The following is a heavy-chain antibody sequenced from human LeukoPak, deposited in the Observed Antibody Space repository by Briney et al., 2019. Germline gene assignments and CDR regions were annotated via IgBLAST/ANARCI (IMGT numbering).Heavy chain of an antibody. J-gene: IGHJ4*02. CDR1: GFTFDDYA. CDR2: ISWNSGSI. Sequence: GGSLRLSCAASGFTFDDYAMHWVRQAPGKGLEWVSGISWNSGSIGYADSVKGQLTISRDNAKNSLHLQMNSLRAEDTALYYCAKEGDSSFIDYWGQGTLVTVSS. D-gene: IGHD6-13*01. CDR3: AKEGDSSFIDY. V-gene: IGHV3-9*01.